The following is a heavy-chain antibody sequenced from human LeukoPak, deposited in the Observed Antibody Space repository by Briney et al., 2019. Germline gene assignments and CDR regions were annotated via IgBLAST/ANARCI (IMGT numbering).Heavy chain of an antibody. CDR1: GGSISSASYY. CDR2: IYTSGST. CDR3: ARRYGDYGYGWFDP. Sequence: SETLSLTCTVSGGSISSASYYWSWIRQPAGKGLEWIGRIYTSGSTNYNPSLKSRVTISIDTSKNQFSLKLTSVTAADTAVYYCARRYGDYGYGWFDPWGQGTLVTVSS. D-gene: IGHD4-17*01. J-gene: IGHJ5*02. V-gene: IGHV4-61*02.